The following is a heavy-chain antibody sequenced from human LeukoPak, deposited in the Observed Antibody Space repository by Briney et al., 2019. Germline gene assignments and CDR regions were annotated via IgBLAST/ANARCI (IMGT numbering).Heavy chain of an antibody. V-gene: IGHV4-39*01. CDR1: GGSISSSSYY. CDR3: ARHGRDFWSGYTNNWFDP. J-gene: IGHJ5*02. Sequence: SSETLSLTCTVSGGSISSSSYYWGWIRQPPGKGLEWIGSIYYSGSTYYNPSPKSRVTISVDTSKNQFSLKLSSVTAADTAVYYCARHGRDFWSGYTNNWFDPWGQGTLVTVSS. CDR2: IYYSGST. D-gene: IGHD3-3*01.